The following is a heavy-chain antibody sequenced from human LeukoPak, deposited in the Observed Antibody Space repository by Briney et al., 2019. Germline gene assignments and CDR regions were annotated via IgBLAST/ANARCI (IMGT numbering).Heavy chain of an antibody. CDR2: INPNSGGT. CDR1: GYTFTGYY. J-gene: IGHJ4*02. Sequence: ASVKVSCKASGYTFTGYYKHWVRQAPGQGLEWMGWINPNSGGTNYAQKFQGRVTMTRDTSISTAYMELSRLRSDDTAVYYCARSRQLGYSSSSPDYWGQGTLVTVSS. D-gene: IGHD6-6*01. V-gene: IGHV1-2*02. CDR3: ARSRQLGYSSSSPDY.